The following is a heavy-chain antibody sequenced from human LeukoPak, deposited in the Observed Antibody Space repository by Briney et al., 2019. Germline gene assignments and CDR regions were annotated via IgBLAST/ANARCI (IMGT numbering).Heavy chain of an antibody. V-gene: IGHV4-59*08. Sequence: SETLSLTCTVSGGSISSYYWSWIRQPPGKGLEWSGYIYYSGSTNYNTSLKSRVTISVDTSKNQFSLKLSSVTAADTAVYYCARRSRSDFWSGIYFDYWGQGTLVTVSS. D-gene: IGHD3-3*01. CDR1: GGSISSYY. CDR2: IYYSGST. CDR3: ARRSRSDFWSGIYFDY. J-gene: IGHJ4*02.